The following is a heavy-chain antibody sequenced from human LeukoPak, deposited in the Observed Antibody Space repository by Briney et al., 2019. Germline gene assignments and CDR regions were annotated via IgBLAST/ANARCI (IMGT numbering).Heavy chain of an antibody. V-gene: IGHV3-74*01. CDR1: GFTFSSYW. Sequence: GGSLRLSCAASGFTFSSYWMHWVRQAPGKGLVWVSRINSDGSSTSYADSVKGRFTVSRDNSKNTLYLQMNSLRAGDTAVYYCAKRRFGELSPDYFDYWGQGTLVTVSS. CDR2: INSDGSST. J-gene: IGHJ4*02. D-gene: IGHD3-10*01. CDR3: AKRRFGELSPDYFDY.